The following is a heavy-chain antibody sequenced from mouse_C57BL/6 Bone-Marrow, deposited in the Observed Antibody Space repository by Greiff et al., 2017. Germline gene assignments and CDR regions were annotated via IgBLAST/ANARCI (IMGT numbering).Heavy chain of an antibody. CDR1: GFNIKDDY. CDR3: TTYGFAY. Sequence: EVQLQQSGAELVRPGASVKLSCTASGFNIKDDYMHWVKQRPEQGLEWIGWIDPENGDTEYASKFQGKATITADTSSNTAYLQRSSLTSEDTAVYYCTTYGFAYWGQGTLVTVSA. J-gene: IGHJ3*01. V-gene: IGHV14-4*01. CDR2: IDPENGDT. D-gene: IGHD1-1*01.